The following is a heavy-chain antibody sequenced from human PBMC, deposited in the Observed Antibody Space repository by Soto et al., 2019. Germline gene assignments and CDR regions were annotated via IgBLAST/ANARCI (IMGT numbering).Heavy chain of an antibody. J-gene: IGHJ6*02. CDR1: GGSFSGYY. Sequence: PSETLSLTSAVYGGSFSGYYWSWIRHPPGKGLELIGEINHSGSTNYSPSLKSLVTISVDTSKNQFSLKLSSVTAADTAVYYCARRRRSGYAYYYYGMDVWRQGTTVTVSS. D-gene: IGHD3-3*01. CDR2: INHSGST. V-gene: IGHV4-34*01. CDR3: ARRRRSGYAYYYYGMDV.